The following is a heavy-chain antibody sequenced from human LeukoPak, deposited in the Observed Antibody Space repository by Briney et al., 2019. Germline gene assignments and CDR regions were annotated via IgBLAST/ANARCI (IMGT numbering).Heavy chain of an antibody. CDR2: ISSNGST. D-gene: IGHD4-17*01. Sequence: SETLSLTCAVSDDTFSSHYWTWIRQPPGQGLEWIGYISSNGSTNCNPSLKSRVTISIDTTKNQVPLKLSSVAAADTALYYCARDLVTVTKGCDIWGQGTMVSV. J-gene: IGHJ3*02. CDR3: ARDLVTVTKGCDI. V-gene: IGHV4-59*11. CDR1: DDTFSSHY.